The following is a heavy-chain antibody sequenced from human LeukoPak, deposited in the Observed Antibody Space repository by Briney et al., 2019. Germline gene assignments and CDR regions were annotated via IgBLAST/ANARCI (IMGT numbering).Heavy chain of an antibody. Sequence: PSETLSLTCAVYGGSFSGDFWSWIRQSPGKGLEWIGEINHSGSTNYNPSLKSRVTISVDTSKNQFSLKLSSVTAADTAVYYCARGEYSYGPRDRSFDYWGQGTLVTVSS. V-gene: IGHV4-34*01. CDR1: GGSFSGDF. CDR3: ARGEYSYGPRDRSFDY. D-gene: IGHD5-18*01. J-gene: IGHJ4*02. CDR2: INHSGST.